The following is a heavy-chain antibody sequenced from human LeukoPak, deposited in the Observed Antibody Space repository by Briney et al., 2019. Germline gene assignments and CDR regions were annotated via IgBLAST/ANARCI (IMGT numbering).Heavy chain of an antibody. J-gene: IGHJ6*02. D-gene: IGHD3-9*01. V-gene: IGHV1-18*04. CDR3: ARVDHGLLTASVYYGMDV. Sequence: ASVKVSCKASGYSFMSYGMSWVRQAPGQGLEWMGWISGYNGKTRYAQKVQDRVIMTTDISSDTAYMEVRSLRSDDTAIYYCARVDHGLLTASVYYGMDVWGQGTTVTVSS. CDR1: GYSFMSYG. CDR2: ISGYNGKT.